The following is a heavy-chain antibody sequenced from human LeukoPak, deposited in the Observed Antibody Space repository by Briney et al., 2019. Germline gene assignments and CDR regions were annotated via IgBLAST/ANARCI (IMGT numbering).Heavy chain of an antibody. D-gene: IGHD3-10*01. V-gene: IGHV4-34*01. Sequence: PSETLSLTCAVYGGSFSGYYWSWIRQPPGKGLEWIGEINHSGSTNYNPSLKSRVTISVDTSKNQFSLKLSSVTAEDTAVYYCARVQSHYYYGSGSYYLNAFDIWGQGTMVTVSS. CDR3: ARVQSHYYYGSGSYYLNAFDI. J-gene: IGHJ3*02. CDR1: GGSFSGYY. CDR2: INHSGST.